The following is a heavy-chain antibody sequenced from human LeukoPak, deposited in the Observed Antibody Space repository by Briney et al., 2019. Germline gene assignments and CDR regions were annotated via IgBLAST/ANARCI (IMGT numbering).Heavy chain of an antibody. D-gene: IGHD3-10*01. CDR3: ARDRITMVRGVIRGLWGNFDY. J-gene: IGHJ4*02. V-gene: IGHV1-69*04. CDR1: GGTFSSYA. CDR2: IIPILGIA. Sequence: GASVKVSCKASGGTFSSYAISWVRQAPGQGLEWMGRIIPILGIANYAQKLQGRVTMTTDTSTSTAYMELRSLRSDDTAVYYCARDRITMVRGVIRGLWGNFDYWGQGTLVTVSS.